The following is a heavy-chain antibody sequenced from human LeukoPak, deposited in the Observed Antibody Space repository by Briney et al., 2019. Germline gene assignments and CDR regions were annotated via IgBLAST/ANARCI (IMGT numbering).Heavy chain of an antibody. CDR2: INPNTGGT. CDR3: ARERGYCGSTSCYTSDAFDI. CDR1: GYTFTSYD. V-gene: IGHV1-2*02. Sequence: VASVKVSCKASGYTFTSYDINWVRQAPGQGLEWMGWINPNTGGTRDAQKFQGRVTMTRDTSISTAYMELSSLRSDDTAVYFCARERGYCGSTSCYTSDAFDIWGQGTMVTVSS. J-gene: IGHJ3*02. D-gene: IGHD2-2*02.